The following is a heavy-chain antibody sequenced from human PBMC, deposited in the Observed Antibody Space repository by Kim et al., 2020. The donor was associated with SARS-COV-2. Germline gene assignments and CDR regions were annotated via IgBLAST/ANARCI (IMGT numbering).Heavy chain of an antibody. Sequence: SETLSLTCTVSGGSISSYYWSWIRQPPGKGLEWIGYIYYSGSTNYNPSLKSRVTISVDTSKNQFSLKLSSVTAADTAVYYCARGANGDYYFDYWGQGTLVTVSS. CDR3: ARGANGDYYFDY. CDR2: IYYSGST. J-gene: IGHJ4*02. CDR1: GGSISSYY. V-gene: IGHV4-59*13. D-gene: IGHD4-17*01.